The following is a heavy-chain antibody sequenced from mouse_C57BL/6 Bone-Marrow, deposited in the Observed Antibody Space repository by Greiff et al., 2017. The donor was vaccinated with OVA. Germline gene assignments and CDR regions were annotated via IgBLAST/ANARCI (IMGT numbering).Heavy chain of an antibody. V-gene: IGHV7-3*01. D-gene: IGHD2-1*01. CDR3: ARYPPLGGNYEGGFDY. CDR2: IRNKANGYTK. J-gene: IGHJ2*01. CDR1: GFTFTDYY. Sequence: EVKVVESGGGLVQPGGSLSLSCAASGFTFTDYYMSWVRQPPGKALEWLGFIRNKANGYTKEYSASVKGRFTISRANTQSILYLQMKALRAEDSATYYCARYPPLGGNYEGGFDYWGQGTTLTVSS.